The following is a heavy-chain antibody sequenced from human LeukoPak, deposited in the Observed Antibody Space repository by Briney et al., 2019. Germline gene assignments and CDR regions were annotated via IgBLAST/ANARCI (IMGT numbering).Heavy chain of an antibody. J-gene: IGHJ4*02. V-gene: IGHV3-23*01. D-gene: IGHD4-17*01. CDR2: ISGSGGST. Sequence: GGSLRLSCAASGFTFNNYDMSWVRQAPGKGLEWVSAISGSGGSTYYADSVKGRFTISRDNSKNTLYLQMNSLRAEDTAVYYCAKSFPPQYYDYGDSYLPARIDYWGQGTLVTVSS. CDR1: GFTFNNYD. CDR3: AKSFPPQYYDYGDSYLPARIDY.